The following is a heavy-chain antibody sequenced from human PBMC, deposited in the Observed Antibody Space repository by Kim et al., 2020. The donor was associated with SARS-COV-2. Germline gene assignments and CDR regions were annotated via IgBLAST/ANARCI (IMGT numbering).Heavy chain of an antibody. D-gene: IGHD2-15*01. J-gene: IGHJ2*01. Sequence: GGSLRLSCAASGFTFSSYGMHWVRQAPGKGLEWVAVIWYDGSNKYYADSVKGRFTISRDNSKNTLYLQMNSLRAEDTAVYYCARDWTHSAGNWYFDLWGRGTLVTVSS. V-gene: IGHV3-33*01. CDR3: ARDWTHSAGNWYFDL. CDR2: IWYDGSNK. CDR1: GFTFSSYG.